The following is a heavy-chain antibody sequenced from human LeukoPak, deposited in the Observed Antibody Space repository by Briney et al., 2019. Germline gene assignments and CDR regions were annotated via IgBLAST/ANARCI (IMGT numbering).Heavy chain of an antibody. V-gene: IGHV3-23*01. CDR2: IGNTET. Sequence: GGSLRLSCAASGFTFDTYAMSWVRQAPGKGLEWVSTIGNTETYYADSVKGRFTISRDNRQNTVYLQMTSLRAEDAAVYFCAKDAIRGNGIYDAFDIWGQGTRVTVSS. J-gene: IGHJ3*02. CDR3: AKDAIRGNGIYDAFDI. CDR1: GFTFDTYA. D-gene: IGHD3-10*01.